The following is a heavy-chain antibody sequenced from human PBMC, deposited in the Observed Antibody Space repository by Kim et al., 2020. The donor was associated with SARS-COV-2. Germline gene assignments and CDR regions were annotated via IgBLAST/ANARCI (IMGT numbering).Heavy chain of an antibody. CDR1: GFTFSSYA. CDR2: ISYDGSNK. J-gene: IGHJ4*02. CDR3: ARDQRKSSAFDY. Sequence: RRSLRLSCAASGFTFSSYAMHWVRQAPGKGLEWVAVISYDGSNKYYADSVKGRFTISRDNSKNTLYLQMNSLRAEDTAVYYCARDQRKSSAFDYWGQGTLVTVSS. V-gene: IGHV3-30-3*01. D-gene: IGHD6-6*01.